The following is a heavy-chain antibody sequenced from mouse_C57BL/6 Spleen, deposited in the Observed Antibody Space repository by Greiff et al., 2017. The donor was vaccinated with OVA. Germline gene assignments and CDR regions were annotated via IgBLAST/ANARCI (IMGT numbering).Heavy chain of an antibody. D-gene: IGHD1-1*01. Sequence: VQLQQSGAELVRPGASVTLSCKASGYTFTDYEMHWVKQTPVHGLEWIGAIDPETGGTAYNQKFKGKAILTADKSSSTAYMELRSLTSEDSAVYYCTRGGVGYFDYWGQGTTLTVSS. V-gene: IGHV1-15*01. J-gene: IGHJ2*01. CDR2: IDPETGGT. CDR3: TRGGVGYFDY. CDR1: GYTFTDYE.